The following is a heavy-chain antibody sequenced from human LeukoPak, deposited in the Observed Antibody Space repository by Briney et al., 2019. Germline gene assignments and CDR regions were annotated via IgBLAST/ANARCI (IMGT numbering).Heavy chain of an antibody. CDR1: GGSISSGDYY. D-gene: IGHD1-26*01. J-gene: IGHJ5*02. Sequence: SETLSLTCTVSGGSISSGDYYWSWIRQPPGKGLEWIGYIYYSGSTYYNPSLKSRVTISVDTSKNQFSLKLSSVTAADTAVYYWARDYGYGCYLRLFHPWGPGTLVTVSS. V-gene: IGHV4-30-4*01. CDR2: IYYSGST. CDR3: ARDYGYGCYLRLFHP.